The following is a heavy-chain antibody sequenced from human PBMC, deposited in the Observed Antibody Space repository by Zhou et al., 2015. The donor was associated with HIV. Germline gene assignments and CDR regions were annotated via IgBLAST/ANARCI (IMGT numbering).Heavy chain of an antibody. Sequence: QVQLVQSGAEVKKPGSSVKVSCKASGGTFSSYAISWVRQAPGQGLEWMGGIIPIFGTANYAQKFQGRVTITADESTSTAYMELSSLRSEDTAVYYCARGSLGSSSWSRGSYNWFDPWGQGTLVTVSS. J-gene: IGHJ5*02. CDR1: GGTFSSYA. V-gene: IGHV1-69*01. D-gene: IGHD6-13*01. CDR2: IIPIFGTA. CDR3: ARGSLGSSSWSRGSYNWFDP.